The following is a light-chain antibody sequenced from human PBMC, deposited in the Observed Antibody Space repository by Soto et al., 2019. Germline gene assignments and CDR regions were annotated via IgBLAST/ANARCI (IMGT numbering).Light chain of an antibody. CDR1: ISDVGGYNY. Sequence: QSVLTQPASVSGSPGQSITISCTGTISDVGGYNYVSWYQQHPGKAPKLMIYDVSNRPSGVSNRFSGSKSGNTASLTISGLQAEDEADYYCSSYTSSSTPYYVFGTGTKVTVL. CDR2: DVS. V-gene: IGLV2-14*01. CDR3: SSYTSSSTPYYV. J-gene: IGLJ1*01.